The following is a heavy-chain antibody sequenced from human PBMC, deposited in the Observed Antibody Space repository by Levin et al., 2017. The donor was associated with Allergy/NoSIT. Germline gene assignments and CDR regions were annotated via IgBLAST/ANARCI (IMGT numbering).Heavy chain of an antibody. CDR1: NDSIMSGSHY. CDR3: ARGGNRWTQDLSGQIGFDY. Sequence: MTSETLSLTCTVSNDSIMSGSHYWSWIRQPAGKGLEWIGRVQSSGSTDYNPSLKSRVTISLDTSKNQFSLKLDSVTGADTAMYYCARGGNRWTQDLSGQIGFDYWGQGTLVTVSS. V-gene: IGHV4-61*02. J-gene: IGHJ4*02. CDR2: VQSSGST. D-gene: IGHD3/OR15-3a*01.